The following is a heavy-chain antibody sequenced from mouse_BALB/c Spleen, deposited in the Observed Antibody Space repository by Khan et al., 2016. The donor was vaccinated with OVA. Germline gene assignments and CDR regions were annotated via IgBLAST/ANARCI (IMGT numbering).Heavy chain of an antibody. CDR2: IFPGNSDT. D-gene: IGHD2-1*01. CDR1: GYTFTNYW. V-gene: IGHV1-5*01. J-gene: IGHJ2*01. Sequence: EVQLQESGTVLARPGASVKMSCKASGYTFTNYWMHWVKQRPGQGLEWIGTIFPGNSDTNYNQKFTGKAKLTAVTSTSTAYMELSSLTNEDAAVYDGARNGFGNYEIWDYWGQGTTLTVSS. CDR3: ARNGFGNYEIWDY.